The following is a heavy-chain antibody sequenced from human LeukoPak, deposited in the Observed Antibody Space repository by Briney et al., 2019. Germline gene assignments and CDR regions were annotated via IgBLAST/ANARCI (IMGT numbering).Heavy chain of an antibody. Sequence: SETLSLTCTVSGGSISSYYWSWIRQPPGKGLEWIGSIYYSGSTYYNPSLKSRVTISVDTSKNQFSLKLSSVTAADTAVYYCARLNGSGSYSVYWGQGTLVTVSS. CDR1: GGSISSYY. D-gene: IGHD3-10*01. V-gene: IGHV4-59*05. CDR3: ARLNGSGSYSVY. J-gene: IGHJ4*02. CDR2: IYYSGST.